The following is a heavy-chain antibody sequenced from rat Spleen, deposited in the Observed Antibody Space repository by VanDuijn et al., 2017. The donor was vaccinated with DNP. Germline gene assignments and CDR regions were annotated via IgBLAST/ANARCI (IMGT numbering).Heavy chain of an antibody. D-gene: IGHD1-2*01. CDR1: GFTFSDYN. CDR3: ARHGIYYYSSYRGYAMDA. J-gene: IGHJ4*01. CDR2: ISYDGSST. V-gene: IGHV5-7*01. Sequence: EVQLVESGGGLVQPGRSLKLSCAASGFTFSDYNMAWVRQAPKKGLEWVATISYDGSSTYYRDSVKGRFTISRDNAKSTLYLQMDSLRSEDTATYYCARHGIYYYSSYRGYAMDAWGQGTSVTVSS.